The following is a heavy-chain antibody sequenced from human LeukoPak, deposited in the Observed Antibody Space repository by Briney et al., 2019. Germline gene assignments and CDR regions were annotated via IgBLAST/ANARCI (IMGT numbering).Heavy chain of an antibody. CDR1: GYTFTGYY. D-gene: IGHD2-8*02. V-gene: IGHV1-2*02. J-gene: IGHJ4*02. Sequence: GASVKVSCKASGYTFTGYYVHWVRQAPGQGLEWMGWINPDFGVTNYAQNFQGRVTLTRDTSINTAYMELNNLSFDDTAVYYCATSTETWWSPHFDYWGQGTLVTVSS. CDR3: ATSTETWWSPHFDY. CDR2: INPDFGVT.